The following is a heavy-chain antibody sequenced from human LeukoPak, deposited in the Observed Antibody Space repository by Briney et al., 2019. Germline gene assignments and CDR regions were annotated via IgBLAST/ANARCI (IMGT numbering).Heavy chain of an antibody. Sequence: ASVKVSCKASGYTFTSYDINWVRQATGQGLEWMGWMSPNSGNTGYAQKFQGRVTMTRSTSMCTAYMELSSLRSEDTAVYYCARGPPNWGYDYWGQGTLVTVSS. V-gene: IGHV1-8*01. CDR2: MSPNSGNT. CDR1: GYTFTSYD. D-gene: IGHD7-27*01. CDR3: ARGPPNWGYDY. J-gene: IGHJ4*02.